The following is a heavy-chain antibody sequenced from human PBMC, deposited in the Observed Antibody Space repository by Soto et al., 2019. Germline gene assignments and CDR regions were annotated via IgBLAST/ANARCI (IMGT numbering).Heavy chain of an antibody. J-gene: IGHJ4*02. CDR3: AREDSIIIPAVSDF. CDR1: GFAFNNYG. CDR2: ISKSDYT. D-gene: IGHD2-2*01. V-gene: IGHV3-21*01. Sequence: GGSLRLSCTVSGFAFNNYGINWVRQAPGKGLEWVSSISKSDYTYYSDSVKGRFTISRDNAENSVSLQMNTLRVEDTAVYYCAREDSIIIPAVSDFWGQGTLVTVSS.